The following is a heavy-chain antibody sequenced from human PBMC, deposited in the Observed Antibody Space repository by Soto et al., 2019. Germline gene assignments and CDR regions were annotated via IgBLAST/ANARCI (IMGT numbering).Heavy chain of an antibody. Sequence: QVQLVQSGAEVKKPGASVKVSCKASGYTFTSYGISWVRQAPGQGLEWMGWISAYNGNTNYAQKLQGRVTMTTDTSTSTAYMELRSLRADDTAVYYCARYYYDSSGYPTDAFDIWGQATMVTVSS. CDR3: ARYYYDSSGYPTDAFDI. J-gene: IGHJ3*02. D-gene: IGHD3-22*01. V-gene: IGHV1-18*01. CDR1: GYTFTSYG. CDR2: ISAYNGNT.